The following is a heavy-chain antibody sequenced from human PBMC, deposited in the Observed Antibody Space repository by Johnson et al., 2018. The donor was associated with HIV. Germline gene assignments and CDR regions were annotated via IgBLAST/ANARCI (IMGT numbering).Heavy chain of an antibody. D-gene: IGHD3-22*01. V-gene: IGHV3-11*01. CDR2: ISGSGGTI. Sequence: QVQLVESGGGVVQPGRSLRLSCAASGFTFSDYYMTWIRQAPGKGLEWVSYISGSGGTIYSADSVQGRFTISRDNARNSVYLQMNSLRAEDTAVYYCARGDHYDSSGFYFGAAFDSWGQGTMVTVSS. CDR1: GFTFSDYY. CDR3: ARGDHYDSSGFYFGAAFDS. J-gene: IGHJ3*02.